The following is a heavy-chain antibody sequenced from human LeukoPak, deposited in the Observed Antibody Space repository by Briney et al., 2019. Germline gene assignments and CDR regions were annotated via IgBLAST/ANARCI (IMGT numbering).Heavy chain of an antibody. CDR1: GFTFSTYS. Sequence: GGSLRLSCAASGFTFSTYSMNWVRQAPGKGLEWVSYISSSTSTIYYADSVKGRFTISRDNAKNSLYLQMNSLRAEDTAVYYIAKGLPYDYNNRFDRWGQGTLVTVSS. D-gene: IGHD4-11*01. J-gene: IGHJ5*02. CDR2: ISSSTSTI. V-gene: IGHV3-48*01. CDR3: AKGLPYDYNNRFDR.